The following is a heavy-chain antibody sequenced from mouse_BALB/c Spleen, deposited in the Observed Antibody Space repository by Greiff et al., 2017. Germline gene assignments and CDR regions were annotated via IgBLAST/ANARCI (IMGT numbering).Heavy chain of an antibody. CDR3: ARYKRYDEDWYFDV. Sequence: EVQVVESGPSLVKPSQTLSLTCSVTGDSITSGYWNWIRKFPGNKLEYMGYISYSGSTYYNPSLKSRISITRDTSKNQYYLQFNSVTTEDTATYYCARYKRYDEDWYFDVWGAGTTVTVSS. J-gene: IGHJ1*01. D-gene: IGHD2-14*01. CDR2: ISYSGST. V-gene: IGHV3-8*02. CDR1: GDSITSGY.